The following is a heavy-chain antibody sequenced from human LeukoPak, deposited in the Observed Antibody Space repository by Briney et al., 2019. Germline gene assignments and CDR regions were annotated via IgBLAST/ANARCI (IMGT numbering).Heavy chain of an antibody. CDR3: ASLYYYGSGSPNWFDP. D-gene: IGHD3-10*01. Sequence: SETLSLTCAVSGGSFSGYYWSWIRQPPGKGLEWIGEINHSGSTNYNPSLKSRVTISVDTSKNQFSLKLSSVTAADTAVYYCASLYYYGSGSPNWFDPWGQGTLVTVSS. CDR1: GGSFSGYY. J-gene: IGHJ5*02. V-gene: IGHV4-34*01. CDR2: INHSGST.